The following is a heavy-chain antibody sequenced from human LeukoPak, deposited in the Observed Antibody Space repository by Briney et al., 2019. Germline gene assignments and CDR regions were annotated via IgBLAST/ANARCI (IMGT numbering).Heavy chain of an antibody. CDR2: IYYSGST. D-gene: IGHD5-18*01. CDR1: GGSISSYY. Sequence: SQTLSLTCTVSGGSISSYYWSWIRQPPGKGLEWIGYIYYSGSTNYNPSLKSRVTISVDTSKNQFSLKLSSVTAADTAVYYCARANGYSYGPFDYWGQGTLVTVSS. CDR3: ARANGYSYGPFDY. J-gene: IGHJ4*02. V-gene: IGHV4-59*01.